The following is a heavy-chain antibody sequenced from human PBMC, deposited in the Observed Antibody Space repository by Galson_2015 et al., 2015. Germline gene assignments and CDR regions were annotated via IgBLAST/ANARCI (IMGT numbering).Heavy chain of an antibody. J-gene: IGHJ6*03. CDR3: VQWPGRDDYFSYLNV. Sequence: SLRLSCAASGFTFSGHWMAWVRQAPGKGPEWVATIKGDGSEKYYVDTVKGRFTIARDNTQKSLYLQMSSLRAEDTAVYYCVQWPGRDDYFSYLNVWGEGTTVTVSS. V-gene: IGHV3-7*01. CDR2: IKGDGSEK. D-gene: IGHD6-19*01. CDR1: GFTFSGHW.